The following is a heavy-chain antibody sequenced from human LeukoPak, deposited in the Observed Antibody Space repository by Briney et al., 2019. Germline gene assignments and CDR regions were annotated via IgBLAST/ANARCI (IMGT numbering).Heavy chain of an antibody. CDR1: GFTFSSYS. Sequence: GGSLRLSCAASGFTFSSYSMNWVRQAPGKGLEWVSYITSGSSTIYYADSVKGRFTISRDNAKNSLVLQMNSLRADDTAVYYCERDYGGYWGQGTLVTVSS. CDR2: ITSGSSTI. CDR3: ERDYGGY. J-gene: IGHJ4*02. V-gene: IGHV3-48*04. D-gene: IGHD3-10*01.